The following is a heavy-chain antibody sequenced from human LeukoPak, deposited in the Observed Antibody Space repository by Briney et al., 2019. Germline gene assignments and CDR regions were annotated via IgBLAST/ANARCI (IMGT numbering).Heavy chain of an antibody. CDR3: ARVQGYYGYYGMDV. CDR2: IYHSGST. D-gene: IGHD3-10*01. CDR1: GGSISSSNW. V-gene: IGHV4-4*02. J-gene: IGHJ6*02. Sequence: SETLSLTCAVSGGSISSSNWWSWVRQPPGKGLEWIGEIYHSGSTNYNPSLKSRVTISVDKSKNQFSLKLSSVTAADTAVYYCARVQGYYGYYGMDVWGQGTTVTVSS.